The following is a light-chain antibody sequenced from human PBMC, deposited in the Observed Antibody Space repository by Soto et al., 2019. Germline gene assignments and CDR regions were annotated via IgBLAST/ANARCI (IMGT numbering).Light chain of an antibody. J-gene: IGLJ2*01. CDR3: QSYDNGLGAPV. CDR2: GTS. V-gene: IGLV1-40*01. CDR1: SSNIGAGHV. Sequence: QSVLTQPPSVSGAPGQRVTISCTGSSSNIGAGHVVHWYQQFPGRAPNLLIYGTSNRPSGVPDPISGSKSGPSGSLAITGRQGEDRGSYYNQSYDNGLGAPVFGGRT.